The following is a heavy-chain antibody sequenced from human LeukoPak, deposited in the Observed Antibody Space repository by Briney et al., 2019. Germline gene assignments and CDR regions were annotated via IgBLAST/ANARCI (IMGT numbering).Heavy chain of an antibody. Sequence: RSGGSLRLSCEASGFTFGSYAMSWVRQAPGKGQEWVAGIFGSGGSAHYADSAKGRFTISRDNSKNTVYLQINSLRAEDTAVYYCGKTTTGYSSGQKPAWPVDYWGQGTLVTVSS. J-gene: IGHJ4*02. CDR1: GFTFGSYA. CDR3: GKTTTGYSSGQKPAWPVDY. CDR2: IFGSGGSA. V-gene: IGHV3-23*01. D-gene: IGHD6-19*01.